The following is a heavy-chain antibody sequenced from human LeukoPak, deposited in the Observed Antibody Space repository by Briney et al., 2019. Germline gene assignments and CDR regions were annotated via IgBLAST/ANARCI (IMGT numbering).Heavy chain of an antibody. J-gene: IGHJ6*03. CDR1: GGSISSSSYY. CDR3: ARGTSSSWYRFYYYYYYMDV. V-gene: IGHV4-39*01. Sequence: PSETPSLTCTVSGGSISSSSYYWGWIRQPPGKGLEWIGSIYYSGSTYYNPSLKSRVTISVDTSKNQFSLKLSSVTAADTAVYYCARGTSSSWYRFYYYYYYMDVWGKGTTVTVSS. CDR2: IYYSGST. D-gene: IGHD6-13*01.